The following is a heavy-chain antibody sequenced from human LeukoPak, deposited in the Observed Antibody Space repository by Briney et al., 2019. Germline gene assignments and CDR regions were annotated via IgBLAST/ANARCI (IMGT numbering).Heavy chain of an antibody. CDR3: ATFRLGYCSGGSCVDY. CDR2: ISSSSSYI. CDR1: GFTFSSYS. D-gene: IGHD2-15*01. Sequence: GGSLRLSCAASGFTFSSYSMNWVRQAPGKGLEWVSSISSSSSYIYYADSVKGRFTISRDNAKNSLYLQMNSLRAEDTAVYYCATFRLGYCSGGSCVDYWGQGTLVTVSS. J-gene: IGHJ4*02. V-gene: IGHV3-21*01.